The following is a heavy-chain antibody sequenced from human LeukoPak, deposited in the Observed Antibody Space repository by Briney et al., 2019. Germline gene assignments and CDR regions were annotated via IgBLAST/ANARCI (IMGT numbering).Heavy chain of an antibody. CDR3: ARAGYSSSWYEWDY. Sequence: ASVKVSCRASGYTFTGYYMHWVRQAPGQGLEWMGWINPNSGGTNYAQKFQGRVTMTRDTSISTAYMELSRLRSDDTAVYYCARAGYSSSWYEWDYWGQGTLVTVSS. CDR2: INPNSGGT. V-gene: IGHV1-2*02. J-gene: IGHJ4*02. D-gene: IGHD6-13*01. CDR1: GYTFTGYY.